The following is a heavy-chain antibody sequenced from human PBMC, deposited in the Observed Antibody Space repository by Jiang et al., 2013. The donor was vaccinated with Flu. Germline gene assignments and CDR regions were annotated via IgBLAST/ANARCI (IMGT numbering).Heavy chain of an antibody. CDR3: ARDCGRIYNGDTDAFDI. CDR1: GGSISSSSYY. Sequence: GPGLVKPSETLSLTRTVSGGSISSSSYYWGWIRQPPGKGLEWIGSIYYSGGTYYNPSLKSRVTISVDTSKNQFSLKLSSVTAADTAVYYCARDCGRIYNGDTDAFDIWGQGTMVTVSS. D-gene: IGHD4-17*01. J-gene: IGHJ3*02. V-gene: IGHV4-39*07. CDR2: IYYSGGT.